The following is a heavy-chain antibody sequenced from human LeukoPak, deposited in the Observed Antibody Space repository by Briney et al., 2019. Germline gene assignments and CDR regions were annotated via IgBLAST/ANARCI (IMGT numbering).Heavy chain of an antibody. CDR3: TTGGFNLTGYYLSHYFDY. Sequence: GGSLRLSCTASGFTFGDYAMSWVRQAPGKGLEWVGFIRSKAYGGTTEYAASVKGRFTISRDDSKSIAYLQMNSLKTEDTAVYYCTTGGFNLTGYYLSHYFDYWGQGTLVTVSS. V-gene: IGHV3-49*04. J-gene: IGHJ4*02. D-gene: IGHD3-9*01. CDR2: IRSKAYGGTT. CDR1: GFTFGDYA.